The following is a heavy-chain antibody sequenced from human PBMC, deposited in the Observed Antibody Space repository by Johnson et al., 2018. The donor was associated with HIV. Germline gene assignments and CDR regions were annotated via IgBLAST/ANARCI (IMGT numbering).Heavy chain of an antibody. D-gene: IGHD6-25*01. CDR3: ARGGEETAADVFDI. CDR1: GFTFSTYA. V-gene: IGHV3-30*01. CDR2: ISYDGSNE. J-gene: IGHJ3*02. Sequence: QVKLVESGGGVVQAGRSLRLSCAASGFTFSTYAMNWVRQGPGKGLEWVAVISYDGSNEYYPDSVRGRFSISRDNSKNTLYLQMNTLRGDDTAVYYCARGGEETAADVFDIWGQGTMVTVSS.